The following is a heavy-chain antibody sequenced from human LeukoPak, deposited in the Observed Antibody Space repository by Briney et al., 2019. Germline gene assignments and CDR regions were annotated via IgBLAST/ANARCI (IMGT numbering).Heavy chain of an antibody. Sequence: GGSLRLSCAASGFTFSNAWMNWVRQAPGKGLEWVSSISSSSSYIYYADLVKGRFTISRDNAKNSLYLQMNSLRAEDTAVYYCARRHDYSNYPDYWGQGTLVTVSS. J-gene: IGHJ4*02. CDR1: GFTFSNAW. D-gene: IGHD4-11*01. CDR2: ISSSSSYI. CDR3: ARRHDYSNYPDY. V-gene: IGHV3-21*01.